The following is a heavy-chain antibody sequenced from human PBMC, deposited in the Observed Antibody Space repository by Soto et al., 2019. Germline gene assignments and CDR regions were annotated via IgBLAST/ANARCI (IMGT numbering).Heavy chain of an antibody. CDR1: GYTFTSYY. J-gene: IGHJ5*02. CDR2: INPSGGST. Sequence: ASVKVSCKASGYTFTSYYMHWVRQAPGQGLEWMGIINPSGGSTSYAQKFQGRVTMTRDTSTSTVYMELSSLRSEDTAVYYCARDIAVAGNGGTWFDPWGQGTLVTVSS. V-gene: IGHV1-46*03. D-gene: IGHD6-19*01. CDR3: ARDIAVAGNGGTWFDP.